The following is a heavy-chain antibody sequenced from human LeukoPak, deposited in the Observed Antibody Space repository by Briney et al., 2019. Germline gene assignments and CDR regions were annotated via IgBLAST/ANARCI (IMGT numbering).Heavy chain of an antibody. J-gene: IGHJ4*02. D-gene: IGHD5-12*01. CDR2: ISWNSGSI. V-gene: IGHV3-9*01. Sequence: GGSLRLSCAASGFTFDDYAMHWVRQAPGKGLEWVSGISWNSGSIGYADSVKGRFTISRDNAKNSLYLQMNSLRAEDTALYYCAKAMGSRIGYAIDYWGQGTLVTVSS. CDR3: AKAMGSRIGYAIDY. CDR1: GFTFDDYA.